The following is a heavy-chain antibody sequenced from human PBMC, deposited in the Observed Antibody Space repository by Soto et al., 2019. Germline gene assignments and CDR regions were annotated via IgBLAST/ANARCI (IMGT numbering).Heavy chain of an antibody. D-gene: IGHD4-17*01. Sequence: EEHLVESGGGLVQPGGSLRLSCAASGFTFSRHVMYWVRQAPGKGLEWVSSINSGSTSIYYADSVKGRFTISRDNGKNSLYLQMSSLRADDTAVYYCLNGDYYVGQGTLVTVSS. V-gene: IGHV3-48*01. J-gene: IGHJ4*02. CDR1: GFTFSRHV. CDR3: LNGDYY. CDR2: INSGSTSI.